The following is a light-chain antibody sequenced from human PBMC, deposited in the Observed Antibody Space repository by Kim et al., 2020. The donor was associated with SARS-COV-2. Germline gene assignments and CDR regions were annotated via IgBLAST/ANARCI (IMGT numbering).Light chain of an antibody. CDR2: GAS. Sequence: ITPSPATLSVSPGERATLSCRASQSVSSNLAWYQQKPGQAPRLLIYGASTRATGIPARFSGSGSGTEFTLTISSLQSEDFAVYYCQQYNNWPPWTFGQGTKVDIK. V-gene: IGKV3-15*01. CDR1: QSVSSN. J-gene: IGKJ1*01. CDR3: QQYNNWPPWT.